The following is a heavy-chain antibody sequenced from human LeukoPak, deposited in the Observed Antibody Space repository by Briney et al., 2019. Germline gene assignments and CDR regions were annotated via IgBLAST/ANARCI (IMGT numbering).Heavy chain of an antibody. J-gene: IGHJ6*02. D-gene: IGHD6-13*01. CDR3: AKGRIAAADYYYYYGMDV. Sequence: GGSLRLSCAASGFTFDDYAMQWVRQAPGKGLVWVSGISWNSGSIGYADSVKCRFTISRDNAKNSLYLQMNRLSAEDTALYYCAKGRIAAADYYYYYGMDVWGQGATVTVSS. CDR1: GFTFDDYA. CDR2: ISWNSGSI. V-gene: IGHV3-9*01.